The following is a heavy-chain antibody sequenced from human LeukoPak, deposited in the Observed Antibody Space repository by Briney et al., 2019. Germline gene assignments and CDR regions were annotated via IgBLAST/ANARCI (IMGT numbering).Heavy chain of an antibody. D-gene: IGHD2-15*01. CDR1: GYTFTGYY. Sequence: ASVKVSCKASGYTFTGYYMHWVRQAPGQGLEWMGWINPNSGGTNYAQNFQGRVTMTRDTSISTAYVDLIRLRSDDTAVYYCARSRVVAAPADYWGQGTLVTVSS. J-gene: IGHJ4*02. V-gene: IGHV1-2*02. CDR3: ARSRVVAAPADY. CDR2: INPNSGGT.